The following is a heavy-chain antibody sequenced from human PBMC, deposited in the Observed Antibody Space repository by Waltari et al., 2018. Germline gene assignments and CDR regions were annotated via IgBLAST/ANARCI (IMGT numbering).Heavy chain of an antibody. J-gene: IGHJ6*02. Sequence: QLQLQESGPGLVKPSETLSLTCTVSGGSISSSSYYWGWIRQPPGKGLEWIGSSYYSGSTYYNPSLKSRDTISVDTSKNQFSLKLSSVTAADTAVYYCATGDYYYYYGMDVWGQGTTVTVSS. CDR2: SYYSGST. CDR3: ATGDYYYYYGMDV. CDR1: GGSISSSSYY. V-gene: IGHV4-39*07.